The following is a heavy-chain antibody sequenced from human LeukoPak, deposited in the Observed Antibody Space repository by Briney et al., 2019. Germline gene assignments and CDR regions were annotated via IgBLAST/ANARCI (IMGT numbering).Heavy chain of an antibody. J-gene: IGHJ4*02. Sequence: GGSLRPSCAASGFTFSDYAMTWVRQVPGKGLEWVSAISGSGGTTYYADSLKGRFTISRDNSKNILYLQMNNLGAEDTALYYCAKEYNWNPYFFDYWGQGILVTVSS. V-gene: IGHV3-23*01. CDR2: ISGSGGTT. CDR3: AKEYNWNPYFFDY. CDR1: GFTFSDYA. D-gene: IGHD1-20*01.